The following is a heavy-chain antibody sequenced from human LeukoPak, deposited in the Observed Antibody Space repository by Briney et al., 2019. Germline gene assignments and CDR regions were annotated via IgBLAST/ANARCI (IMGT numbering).Heavy chain of an antibody. V-gene: IGHV3-48*03. CDR1: GFIPSSYE. CDR2: ISSSGSTI. D-gene: IGHD6-19*01. CDR3: ARQWLVNG. Sequence: PGGSLRLSCAASGFIPSSYEMNWVRQAPGKGLEWLSYISSSGSTIYYADSVKGRFTISRDNSKNTLYLQMNSLRAEDTAVYYCARQWLVNGWGQGTLVTVSS. J-gene: IGHJ4*02.